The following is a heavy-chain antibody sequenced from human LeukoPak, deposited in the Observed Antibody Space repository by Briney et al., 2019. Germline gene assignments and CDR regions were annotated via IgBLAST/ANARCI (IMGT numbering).Heavy chain of an antibody. J-gene: IGHJ4*02. CDR3: ARETYYYDSSGFLDY. CDR2: INPSGGST. Sequence: ASVKVSCKASGYTFTSYYMHWVRQAPGQGLEWMGIINPSGGSTSYAQKFQGRVTTTRDTSTSTVYMELSSLRSEDTAVYYCARETYYYDSSGFLDYWGQGTLVTVSS. CDR1: GYTFTSYY. D-gene: IGHD3-22*01. V-gene: IGHV1-46*01.